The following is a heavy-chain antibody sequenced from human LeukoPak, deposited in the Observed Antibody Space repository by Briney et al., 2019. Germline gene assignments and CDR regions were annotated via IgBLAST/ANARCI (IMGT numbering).Heavy chain of an antibody. CDR3: ARGNPDDSSGGRYFDY. CDR2: MNSNSGNT. Sequence: ASVKVSCKASGYTFTSYDINWVRQATGQGLEWMGWMNSNSGNTGYAQKFQGRVTITRNTSISTAYMELSSLRSEDTAVYYCARGNPDDSSGGRYFDYWGQGTLVTVSS. V-gene: IGHV1-8*03. J-gene: IGHJ4*02. D-gene: IGHD3-22*01. CDR1: GYTFTSYD.